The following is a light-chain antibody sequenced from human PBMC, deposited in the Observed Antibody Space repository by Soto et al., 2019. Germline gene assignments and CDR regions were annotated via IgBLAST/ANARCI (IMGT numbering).Light chain of an antibody. V-gene: IGKV4-1*01. CDR1: QSILYNSKNKNY. CDR2: WAS. J-gene: IGKJ2*01. Sequence: DIMMTQSPDSLAVSLGERATVNCTSRQSILYNSKNKNYLAWYQQKPGQSPKLLIYWASTRESGVPDRFSGSGSGTDFTLTISSLQAEDVAVYYCHQYYRTPYTFGQGTKLEIK. CDR3: HQYYRTPYT.